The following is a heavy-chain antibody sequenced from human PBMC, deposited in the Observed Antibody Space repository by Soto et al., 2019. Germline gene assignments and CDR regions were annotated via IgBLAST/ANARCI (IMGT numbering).Heavy chain of an antibody. CDR3: ARGGFTGGWYMDF. V-gene: IGHV3-20*01. J-gene: IGHJ4*02. D-gene: IGHD6-19*01. Sequence: GGSLRLSCAASGFTFGDYGMSWVRQAPGKGLEWVSGIHWNGGSTGYADSLKGRFTISRDNAKNSLYLQMSGLRAEDTASYHCARGGFTGGWYMDFWGQGILVTVSS. CDR2: IHWNGGST. CDR1: GFTFGDYG.